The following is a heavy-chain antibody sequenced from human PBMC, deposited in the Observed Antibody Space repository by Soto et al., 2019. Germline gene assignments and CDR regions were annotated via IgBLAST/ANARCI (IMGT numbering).Heavy chain of an antibody. Sequence: QVPLVQSGAEVKKPGSSVTVSCKASGGTFSSYAIHWVRQAPGQGLEWMGGIIPMYGPAKYAQRFQGRVTITADESTTTVYMELTSLTSQDTAVYYCARVPSVVRGVSDDRFDPWGHGTLVTVSS. CDR2: IIPMYGPA. CDR3: ARVPSVVRGVSDDRFDP. J-gene: IGHJ5*02. V-gene: IGHV1-69*01. CDR1: GGTFSSYA. D-gene: IGHD3-10*01.